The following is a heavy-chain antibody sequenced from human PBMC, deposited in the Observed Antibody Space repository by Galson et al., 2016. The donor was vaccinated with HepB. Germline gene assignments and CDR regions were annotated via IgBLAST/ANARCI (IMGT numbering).Heavy chain of an antibody. J-gene: IGHJ4*02. V-gene: IGHV1-69*13. CDR2: IIPMLRTP. CDR1: GGSFSTYT. Sequence: SVKVSCKAPGGSFSTYTISWVRQAPGQGLEWMGGIIPMLRTPNYAQKFQGRLTITADESTGTVYLDLNSLRSEDTAVYYCARGDRFTYGCGGTCWGQGTLVTVSS. CDR3: ARGDRFTYGCGGTC. D-gene: IGHD5-18*01.